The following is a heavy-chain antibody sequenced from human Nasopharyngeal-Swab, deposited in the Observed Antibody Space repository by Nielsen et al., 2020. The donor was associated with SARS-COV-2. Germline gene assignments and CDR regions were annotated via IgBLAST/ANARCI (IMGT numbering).Heavy chain of an antibody. D-gene: IGHD1-20*01. V-gene: IGHV4-34*01. CDR3: ARGRNWNVLGY. CDR1: GGSFSGYY. J-gene: IGHJ4*02. Sequence: SETLSLTCAVYGGSFSGYYWSWIRQPPGKGLEWIGEINHSGSTNYNPSLKSRVTISVDTSKNQFSLKLSSVTAADTAVYYCARGRNWNVLGYWGQGTLVTDSS. CDR2: INHSGST.